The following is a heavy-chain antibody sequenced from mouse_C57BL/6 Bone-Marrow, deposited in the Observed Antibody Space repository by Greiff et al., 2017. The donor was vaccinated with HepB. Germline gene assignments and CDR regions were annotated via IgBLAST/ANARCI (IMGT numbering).Heavy chain of an antibody. V-gene: IGHV1-72*01. Sequence: QVQLQQPGAELVKPGASVKLSCKASGYTFTSYWMHWVKQRPGRGLEWIGRIDPKSGGTKYNQKFKSKATLTVDKPSSTAYMQLSSLTSEDSAVYYCAREEVYCGSSSPFDYWGQGTTLTVSA. CDR2: IDPKSGGT. CDR1: GYTFTSYW. J-gene: IGHJ2*01. D-gene: IGHD1-1*01. CDR3: AREEVYCGSSSPFDY.